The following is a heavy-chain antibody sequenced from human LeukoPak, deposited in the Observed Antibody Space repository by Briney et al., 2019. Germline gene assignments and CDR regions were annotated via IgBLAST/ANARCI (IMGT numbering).Heavy chain of an antibody. CDR3: ARGSSSGWSPDYFDY. V-gene: IGHV3-30*04. CDR1: GFTFSSYA. CDR2: ISYDGSNK. Sequence: GGSLRLSCAASGFTFSSYAMHWVRQAPGKGLEWVAVISYDGSNKYYADSVKGRFTISRDNSKNTLYLQMNSLRAEDTAVYYCARGSSSGWSPDYFDYWGQGTLVTVSS. J-gene: IGHJ4*02. D-gene: IGHD6-19*01.